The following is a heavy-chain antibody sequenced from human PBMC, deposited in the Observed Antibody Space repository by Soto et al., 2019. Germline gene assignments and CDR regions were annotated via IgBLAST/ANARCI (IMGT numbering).Heavy chain of an antibody. J-gene: IGHJ6*02. V-gene: IGHV1-69*13. D-gene: IGHD2-2*01. Sequence: SVKVSCKASGGTFSSYAISWVRQAPGQGLEWMGGIIPIFGTANYAQKFQGRVTITADESTSTAYMELSSLRSEDTAVYYCASQYQLLYYYNGMDVWGQGTTVTVSS. CDR3: ASQYQLLYYYNGMDV. CDR1: GGTFSSYA. CDR2: IIPIFGTA.